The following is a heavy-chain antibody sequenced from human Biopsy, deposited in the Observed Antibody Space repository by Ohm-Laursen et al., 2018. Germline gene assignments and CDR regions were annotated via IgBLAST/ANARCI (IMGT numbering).Heavy chain of an antibody. Sequence: SLRLSCAASVFSFGDHYLDWVRQAPGEGLEWVGRARNKANSYTIEYAASVMGRFTISRDDSQNSLYLQMNSLQTEDTAVYFCAKEGRLLGIPHTYYFDSWGQGTLVTVSS. CDR2: ARNKANSYTI. CDR1: VFSFGDHY. V-gene: IGHV3-72*01. CDR3: AKEGRLLGIPHTYYFDS. J-gene: IGHJ4*02. D-gene: IGHD1-26*01.